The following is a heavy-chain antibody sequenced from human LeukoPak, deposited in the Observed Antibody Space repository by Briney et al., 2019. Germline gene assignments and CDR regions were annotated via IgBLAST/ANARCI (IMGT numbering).Heavy chain of an antibody. J-gene: IGHJ3*02. Sequence: GGSLRLSCAASGFTFSNYAMSWVRQAPGKGLELVSGISGSGGSTHYADSVKDRFTISRDNSKNTLYLQMNSLRAEDTAVYYCAKETVVVVAATPDAFDIWGQGTMVTVSS. CDR1: GFTFSNYA. CDR2: ISGSGGST. V-gene: IGHV3-23*01. D-gene: IGHD2-15*01. CDR3: AKETVVVVAATPDAFDI.